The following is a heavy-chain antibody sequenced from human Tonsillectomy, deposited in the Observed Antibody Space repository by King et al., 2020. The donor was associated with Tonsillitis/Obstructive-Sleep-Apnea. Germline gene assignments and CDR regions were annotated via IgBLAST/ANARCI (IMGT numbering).Heavy chain of an antibody. CDR2: IKHSGST. J-gene: IGHJ3*02. V-gene: IGHV4-34*01. CDR1: GGAFSGYY. Sequence: VQLQQWGAGLLKPSETLSLTCAVYGGAFSGYYWTWIRQHPGKGLDWIGEIKHSGSTDYNPSLKSRVNLSVYTSKNQFSLKRRSVTAADTAVYYCARDPPGVGDAFDIWGQGTMVTVSS. D-gene: IGHD7-27*01. CDR3: ARDPPGVGDAFDI.